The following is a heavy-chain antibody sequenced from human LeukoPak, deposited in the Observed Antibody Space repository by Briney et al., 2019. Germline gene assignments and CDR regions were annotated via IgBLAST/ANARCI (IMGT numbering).Heavy chain of an antibody. J-gene: IGHJ6*03. CDR2: ISSSSSTI. CDR3: ASGIAARQDYYYYMDV. CDR1: GFTFSSYE. Sequence: GGSLRLSCAASGFTFSSYEMNWVRQAPGKGLEWVSYISSSSSTIYYADSVKGRFTISRDNAKNSLYLQMNSLRAEDTAVYYCASGIAARQDYYYYMDVWGKGTTVTVSS. V-gene: IGHV3-48*01. D-gene: IGHD6-6*01.